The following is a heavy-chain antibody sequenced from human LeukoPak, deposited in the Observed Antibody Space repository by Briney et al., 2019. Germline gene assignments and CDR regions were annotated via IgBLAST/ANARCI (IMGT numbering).Heavy chain of an antibody. CDR2: VRGTGGTT. J-gene: IGHJ5*02. D-gene: IGHD3-22*01. V-gene: IGHV3-23*01. CDR3: AKLEGVYYPHWFDP. CDR1: GFTFSDYA. Sequence: GGSLRLSCAASGFTFSDYAMTWVRQAPGKGLEWVSGVRGTGGTTYYADSVKGRFTISRDNFKNKLYLQMNSVRAEDTAVYYCAKLEGVYYPHWFDPWGQGTMVTVSS.